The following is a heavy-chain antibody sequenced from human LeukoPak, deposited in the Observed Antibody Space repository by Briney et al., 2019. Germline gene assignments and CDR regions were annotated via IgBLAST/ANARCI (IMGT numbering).Heavy chain of an antibody. CDR3: ARHGSYYDSSGYDAFDI. CDR2: IYPGDSGT. D-gene: IGHD3-22*01. J-gene: IGHJ3*02. V-gene: IGHV5-51*01. CDR1: GYSFTSYW. Sequence: GESLKISCKGSGYSFTSYWIGWVRQMPGKGLEWMGIIYPGDSGTRYSPSFQGQVTISADKSISTAYLQWSSLKASDTAMYYCARHGSYYDSSGYDAFDIWGQGTMVTVSS.